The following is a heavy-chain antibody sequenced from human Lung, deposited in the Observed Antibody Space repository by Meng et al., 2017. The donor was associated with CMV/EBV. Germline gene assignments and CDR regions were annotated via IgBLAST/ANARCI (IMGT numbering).Heavy chain of an antibody. CDR2: IIPILGIA. J-gene: IGHJ4*02. CDR3: ARLLAGTGNHF. V-gene: IGHV1-69*02. Sequence: SVXVSCKASGGTFGGYTISWVRQAPGQGPEWMGRIIPILGIANYAQKFQGRVTMTADKSTNTVYMELSSLRSNDTATYYCARLLAGTGNHFWGQGTLVTVSS. CDR1: GGTFGGYT. D-gene: IGHD6-13*01.